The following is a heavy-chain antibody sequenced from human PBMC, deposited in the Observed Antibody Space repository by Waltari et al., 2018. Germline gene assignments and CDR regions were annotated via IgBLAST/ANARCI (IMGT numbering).Heavy chain of an antibody. CDR1: GFTFSTSA. J-gene: IGHJ4*02. V-gene: IGHV3-23*01. D-gene: IGHD1-1*01. Sequence: EVQLLESGGGLVQPGGSLRLSWVASGFTFSTSAMTWVRQAPGKGLEWVSSFSGSSGRTYYADSVKGRFTISRDDSKNTLYLQMNSLRAEDTAIYYCAKDRTTMATYYFDYWGRGTLVTVSS. CDR3: AKDRTTMATYYFDY. CDR2: FSGSSGRT.